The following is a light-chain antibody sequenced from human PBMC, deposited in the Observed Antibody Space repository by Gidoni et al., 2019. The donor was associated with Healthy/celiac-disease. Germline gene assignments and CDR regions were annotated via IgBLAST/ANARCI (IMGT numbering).Light chain of an antibody. CDR3: GTWDSSLSAHV. CDR1: SSNLGNNY. Sequence: QSVLTQPPSVSAAPGQKVTLSCSGSSSNLGNNYVSWYQQLPGTAPKLLIYDNNTRPSGIPDRFSGAKSGTSATLGITGLQTGDEADYYCGTWDSSLSAHVFGTGTKVTVL. V-gene: IGLV1-51*01. J-gene: IGLJ1*01. CDR2: DNN.